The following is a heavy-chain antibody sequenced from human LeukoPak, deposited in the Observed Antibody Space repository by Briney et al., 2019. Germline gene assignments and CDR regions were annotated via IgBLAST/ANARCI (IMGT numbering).Heavy chain of an antibody. J-gene: IGHJ4*02. CDR2: IYPGDSDT. CDR1: GYSFTSYW. D-gene: IGHD3-10*01. V-gene: IGHV5-51*01. Sequence: GESLKISCKGSGYSFTSYWIAWVRQMPGKGVGWMGVIYPGDSDTTYSPSFQGQVTISADKSISNAYLQWSSLRASDTAMYYCARQWGRGSGSYLGYWGQGTLVTVSS. CDR3: ARQWGRGSGSYLGY.